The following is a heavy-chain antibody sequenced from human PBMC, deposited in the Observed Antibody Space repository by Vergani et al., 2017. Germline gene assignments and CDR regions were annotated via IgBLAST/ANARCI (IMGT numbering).Heavy chain of an antibody. CDR1: GYTFSNYY. CDR2: INPSGGHT. J-gene: IGHJ6*02. Sequence: QVQVVQSGAEVKKSGASVKVSCKTSGYTFSNYYMHWVRQAPGQGLEWMGIINPSGGHTNYAQKFQGRVTITADESTSTAYMELSSLRSEDTAVYYCAGTAARSYYYYYYGMDVWGQGTTVTVSS. V-gene: IGHV1-46*01. D-gene: IGHD2-2*01. CDR3: AGTAARSYYYYYYGMDV.